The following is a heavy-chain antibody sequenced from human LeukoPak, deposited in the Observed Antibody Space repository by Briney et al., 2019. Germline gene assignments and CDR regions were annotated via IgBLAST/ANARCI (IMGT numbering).Heavy chain of an antibody. CDR1: GGSISSSNYY. Sequence: SETLSLTCSVSGGSISSSNYYWGWIRQPPGKGLEWIGSINYSGNTYYNPSLKSRVTISVDTSRNQFSLKLTSVTAADTAAFYCARLPQRSDVLTSYANSFDYWGQGTLVTVSS. J-gene: IGHJ4*02. D-gene: IGHD3-9*01. V-gene: IGHV4-39*01. CDR2: INYSGNT. CDR3: ARLPQRSDVLTSYANSFDY.